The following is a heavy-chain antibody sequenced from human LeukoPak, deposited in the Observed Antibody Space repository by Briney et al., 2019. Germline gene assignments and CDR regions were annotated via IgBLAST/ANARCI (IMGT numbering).Heavy chain of an antibody. Sequence: PSETLSLTCTVSGGSISSSSAYWGWIRQPPGKGLEWIGSIYYSKNTYYNPSLKSRVTISVDTSKNQFSLKLSSVTAADTAVYYCAGMRITTPTVRTLDYWGQGTLVTVSS. CDR3: AGMRITTPTVRTLDY. J-gene: IGHJ4*02. CDR1: GGSISSSSAY. V-gene: IGHV4-39*07. D-gene: IGHD1-14*01. CDR2: IYYSKNT.